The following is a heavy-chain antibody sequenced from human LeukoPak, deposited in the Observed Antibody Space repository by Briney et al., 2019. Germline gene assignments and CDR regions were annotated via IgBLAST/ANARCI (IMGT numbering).Heavy chain of an antibody. V-gene: IGHV3-72*01. CDR1: GFSFRDHS. Sequence: PGGSLRLSCAASGFSFRDHSMDWVRQAPGKGLEWVGRIRKKGDNYPTEYAASVQGRFTTSRDDSNNSLYLQMDSLKAEDTAVYYCARVRYRNWVVDYWGQGILVTVSS. CDR2: IRKKGDNYPT. D-gene: IGHD1-1*01. J-gene: IGHJ4*02. CDR3: ARVRYRNWVVDY.